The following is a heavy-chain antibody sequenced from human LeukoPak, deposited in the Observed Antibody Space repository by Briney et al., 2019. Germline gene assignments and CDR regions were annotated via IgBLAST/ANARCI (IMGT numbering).Heavy chain of an antibody. CDR2: ISYDGSNK. V-gene: IGHV3-30*01. CDR1: GFTFSSYA. J-gene: IGHJ4*02. CDR3: ARDAATIVAVTAWSDPDY. Sequence: GRSLRLSCAASGFTFSSYAMHWVRQAPGKGLEWVAVISYDGSNKYYADSVKGRFTISRDNSKNTLYLQMNSLRAEDTAVYYCARDAATIVAVTAWSDPDYWGQGTLVTVSS. D-gene: IGHD2-21*02.